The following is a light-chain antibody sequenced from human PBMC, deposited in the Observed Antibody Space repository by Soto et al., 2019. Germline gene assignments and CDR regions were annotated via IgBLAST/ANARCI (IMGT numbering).Light chain of an antibody. CDR1: SSNIGSNY. CDR2: NNY. V-gene: IGLV1-47*02. Sequence: QPVLTQPPSASGTPGQRVTISCSGSSSNIGSNYVYWYQQLPGTAPKLLIYNNYQRPSGVPDRFSGSKSGTSASLAISGLRSEDEADYYCAAWDDSLSVVFGGGTKLTVL. CDR3: AAWDDSLSVV. J-gene: IGLJ2*01.